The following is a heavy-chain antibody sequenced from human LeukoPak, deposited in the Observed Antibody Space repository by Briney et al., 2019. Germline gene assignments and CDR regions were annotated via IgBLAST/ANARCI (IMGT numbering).Heavy chain of an antibody. CDR2: VYYSGDT. Sequence: SETLSLTCTVSGDSISVVYWSWIRQPPGKGLEWIGYVYYSGDTNYNPSLKSRVTMSLDTSKNQVSLRLSSVTAADTAVYYCARHPFATPFDHWGRGTLLTVSS. CDR3: ARHPFATPFDH. J-gene: IGHJ4*02. V-gene: IGHV4-59*08. D-gene: IGHD2-15*01. CDR1: GDSISVVY.